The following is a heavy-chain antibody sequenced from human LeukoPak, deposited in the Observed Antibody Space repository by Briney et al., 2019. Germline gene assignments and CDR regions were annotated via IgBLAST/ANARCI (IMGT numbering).Heavy chain of an antibody. CDR3: AGGSYYDSSGYPTPFDD. CDR1: GGSIRSSSYY. CDR2: IYYSGST. D-gene: IGHD3-22*01. Sequence: SETLSLTCTVSGGSIRSSSYYWGWIRQPPGKGLEWIGSIYYSGSTYYNPSLKSRVTISVDTSKNQFSLKLSSVTAADTAVYYCAGGSYYDSSGYPTPFDDWGQGTLVTVSS. V-gene: IGHV4-39*01. J-gene: IGHJ4*02.